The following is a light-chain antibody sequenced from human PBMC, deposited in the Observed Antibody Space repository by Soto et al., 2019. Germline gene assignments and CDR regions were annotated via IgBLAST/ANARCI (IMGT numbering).Light chain of an antibody. Sequence: DIQMTQSPSTLSASVGDKVTITCRASQTISRYLNWFQQKPGKAPKLLISASSLQDGVPSRFSDSGYGTDFTLTISSLQPDDVVTSFGQQSYITPSTFGQGTKLEI. CDR2: AS. CDR1: QTISRY. V-gene: IGKV1-39*01. J-gene: IGKJ2*01. CDR3: QQSYITPST.